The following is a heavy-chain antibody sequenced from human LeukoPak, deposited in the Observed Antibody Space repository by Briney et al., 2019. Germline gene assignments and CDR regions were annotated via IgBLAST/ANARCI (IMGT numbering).Heavy chain of an antibody. CDR3: AGDYYGSSGYYCLDS. V-gene: IGHV4-39*07. J-gene: IGHJ4*02. CDR2: IYYSGST. Sequence: SETLSLTCTVSGGSISSSNYYWGWIRQPPGKGLEWIGSIYYSGSTFYNPSLKSRVTISVDTSKNQFSLKLNSVTAADTAVYFCAGDYYGSSGYYCLDSWGQGTLVTVSS. CDR1: GGSISSSNYY. D-gene: IGHD3-22*01.